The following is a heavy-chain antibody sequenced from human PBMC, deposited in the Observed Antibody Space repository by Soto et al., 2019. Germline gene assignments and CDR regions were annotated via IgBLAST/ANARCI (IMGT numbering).Heavy chain of an antibody. CDR3: AKDGYYGSGSYEYYGMDV. CDR1: GFTFSSYA. D-gene: IGHD3-10*01. J-gene: IGHJ6*02. CDR2: ISGSGGST. V-gene: IGHV3-23*01. Sequence: PVGSLRLSCAASGFTFSSYAMSWVRQAPGKGLEWVSAISGSGGSTYYADSVKGRFTISRDNSKNTLYLQMNSLRAEDTAVYYCAKDGYYGSGSYEYYGMDVWGQGTTVTVSS.